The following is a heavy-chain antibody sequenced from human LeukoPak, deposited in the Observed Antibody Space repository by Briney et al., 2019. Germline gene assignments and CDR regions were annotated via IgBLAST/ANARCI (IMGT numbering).Heavy chain of an antibody. V-gene: IGHV1-46*01. CDR3: ARDLKAAAEIAY. CDR2: INPSGGST. J-gene: IGHJ4*02. D-gene: IGHD6-13*01. CDR1: GYTFTSYY. Sequence: ASVKVSCKASGYTFTSYYMHWVRQAPGQGLEWMGIINPSGGSTSYAQKFQGRVTMTRDTSTSTVYMELSSLRSGDTAVYYCARDLKAAAEIAYWGQGTLVTVSS.